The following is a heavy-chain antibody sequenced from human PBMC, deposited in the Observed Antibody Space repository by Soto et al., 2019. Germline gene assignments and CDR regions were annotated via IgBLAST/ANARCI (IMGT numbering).Heavy chain of an antibody. J-gene: IGHJ4*02. CDR1: GDSVSSKSAA. Sequence: SQTLALTCAISGDSVSSKSAAWHWIRQSPSRGLEWLGRTYYRSKWSSNYAVSVKSRITLNPDTSKNQSSLQLRSVTPEDTAMYYCARTGGYLVDYWGQGTLVTVSS. D-gene: IGHD3-16*02. CDR3: ARTGGYLVDY. V-gene: IGHV6-1*01. CDR2: TYYRSKWSS.